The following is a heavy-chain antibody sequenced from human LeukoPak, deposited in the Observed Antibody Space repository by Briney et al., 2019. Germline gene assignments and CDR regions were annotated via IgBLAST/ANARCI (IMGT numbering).Heavy chain of an antibody. CDR2: INHSGST. CDR3: ARGQTSWEDIVVVPAAIPGPNWFDP. J-gene: IGHJ5*02. CDR1: GVSFSGYY. D-gene: IGHD2-2*01. V-gene: IGHV4-34*01. Sequence: SETLSLTCAVYGVSFSGYYWSWIRQPPGKGLEWIGEINHSGSTNYNPSLKSRVTISVDTSKNQFSLKLSSVTAADTAVYYCARGQTSWEDIVVVPAAIPGPNWFDPWGQGTLVTVSS.